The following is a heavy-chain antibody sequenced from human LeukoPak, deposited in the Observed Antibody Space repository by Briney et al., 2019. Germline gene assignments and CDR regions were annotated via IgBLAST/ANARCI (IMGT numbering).Heavy chain of an antibody. CDR2: ISYDGSNK. J-gene: IGHJ4*02. Sequence: PGGSLRLSCAASGFIFSSYGMHWVRQAPGKGLGWVAVISYDGSNKYYADSVKGRFTISRDNSKNTLYLQMNSLRVEDTAVYYCAKVNSSDYGDLRIPADYWGQGTLVIVSS. CDR1: GFIFSSYG. CDR3: AKVNSSDYGDLRIPADY. D-gene: IGHD4-17*01. V-gene: IGHV3-30*18.